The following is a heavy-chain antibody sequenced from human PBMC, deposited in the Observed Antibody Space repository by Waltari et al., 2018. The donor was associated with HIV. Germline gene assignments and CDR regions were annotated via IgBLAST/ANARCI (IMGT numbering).Heavy chain of an antibody. CDR1: GGSISSGSYF. D-gene: IGHD3-22*01. CDR2: IYTSGST. J-gene: IGHJ3*02. CDR3: ARDRNYYYDSSGYFFNAFDI. Sequence: QVQLQESGPGLVKPSQTLSPTCTFSGGSISSGSYFCSWIRQPAGKGLEWIGRIYTSGSTNYNPSLKSRVTISVDTSKNQFSLKLSSVTAADTAVYYCARDRNYYYDSSGYFFNAFDIWGQGTMVTVSS. V-gene: IGHV4-61*02.